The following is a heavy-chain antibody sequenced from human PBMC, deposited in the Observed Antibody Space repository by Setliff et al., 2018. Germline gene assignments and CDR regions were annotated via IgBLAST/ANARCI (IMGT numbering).Heavy chain of an antibody. CDR3: ARRTEYYNFWSSYYDY. Sequence: SETLSLTCTVSGGSITSGSYYWSWIRQPAGKGLEWIGRIYTSGSTYYNPSLKSRVTISVDTSKNQFSLKLSSVTAADTAVYYCARRTEYYNFWSSYYDYWGQGTLVTVSS. D-gene: IGHD3-3*01. V-gene: IGHV4-61*02. J-gene: IGHJ4*02. CDR2: IYTSGST. CDR1: GGSITSGSYY.